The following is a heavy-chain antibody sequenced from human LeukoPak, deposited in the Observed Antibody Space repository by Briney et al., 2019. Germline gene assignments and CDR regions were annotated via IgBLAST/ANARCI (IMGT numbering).Heavy chain of an antibody. Sequence: GRSLRLSCAASGFTFSSYAMHWVRQAPGKGLEWVAVISYDGSNKYFADSVKGRFTISRDNSKNTLYLQMNSLRAEDTAVYYCASNAYDFWSGYQFDYWGQGTLVTVSS. V-gene: IGHV3-30-3*01. CDR3: ASNAYDFWSGYQFDY. J-gene: IGHJ4*02. CDR2: ISYDGSNK. D-gene: IGHD3-3*01. CDR1: GFTFSSYA.